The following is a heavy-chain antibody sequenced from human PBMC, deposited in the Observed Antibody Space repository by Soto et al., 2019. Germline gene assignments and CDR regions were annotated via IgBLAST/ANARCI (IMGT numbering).Heavy chain of an antibody. Sequence: ETLSLTCTVSGGSISSSSYYWGWIRQPPGKGLEWIGSIYYSGSTYYNPSLKSRVTISVDTSKNQFSLKLSSVTAADTAVYYCARLDYSNYPDYWGQGTLVTVSS. CDR1: GGSISSSSYY. CDR3: ARLDYSNYPDY. CDR2: IYYSGST. J-gene: IGHJ4*02. V-gene: IGHV4-39*01. D-gene: IGHD4-4*01.